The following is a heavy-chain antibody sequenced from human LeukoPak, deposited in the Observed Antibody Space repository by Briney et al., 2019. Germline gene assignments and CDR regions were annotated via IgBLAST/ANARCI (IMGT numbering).Heavy chain of an antibody. J-gene: IGHJ4*02. CDR1: GASVNTLY. CDR3: ATSATPGYSSSWFLDS. Sequence: SETLSLTCTVSGASVNTLYWSWIRQPPGKGLEWIGNIYYRGSARYNPSLKSRVTTSIDTSKNQVSLKLISVTAADTAVYYCATSATPGYSSSWFLDSWGQGTLVTVSS. CDR2: IYYRGSA. V-gene: IGHV4-59*02. D-gene: IGHD6-13*01.